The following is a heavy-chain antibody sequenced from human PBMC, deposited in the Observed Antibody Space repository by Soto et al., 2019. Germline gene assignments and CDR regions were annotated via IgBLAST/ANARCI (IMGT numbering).Heavy chain of an antibody. V-gene: IGHV1-3*01. CDR1: GYTFTSYA. D-gene: IGHD6-6*01. CDR3: AVLSVHAWSRVSSGSDN. J-gene: IGHJ4*02. Sequence: EASVKVSCKASGYTFTSYAMHWVRQAPGQRLEWMGWINAGNGNTKYSQKFQGRVTITRDTSASTAYMELSSLRSEDTAVCYCAVLSVHAWSRVSSGSDNWGQGTLVTVSS. CDR2: INAGNGNT.